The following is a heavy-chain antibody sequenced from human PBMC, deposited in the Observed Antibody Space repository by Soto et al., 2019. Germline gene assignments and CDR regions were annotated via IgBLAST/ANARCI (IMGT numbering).Heavy chain of an antibody. Sequence: QVQLVQSGAEVKKPGSSVKVSCKASGGTFSSYAIIWVRQAPGQGLEWMGGIIPIFGTANYAQKFQGRVTITADESTSTAYMELSSLRSEDTAVYYCAGLGGNSGVVAYYFDYWGQGTLVTVSS. J-gene: IGHJ4*02. CDR1: GGTFSSYA. D-gene: IGHD2-21*02. CDR3: AGLGGNSGVVAYYFDY. V-gene: IGHV1-69*01. CDR2: IIPIFGTA.